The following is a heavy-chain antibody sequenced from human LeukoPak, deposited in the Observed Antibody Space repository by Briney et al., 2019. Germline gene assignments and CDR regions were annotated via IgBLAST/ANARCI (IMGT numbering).Heavy chain of an antibody. D-gene: IGHD3-22*01. V-gene: IGHV1-2*02. CDR2: INPNSGGT. J-gene: IGHJ4*02. CDR3: ARESGDSSGYSKDY. CDR1: GYTFTNYA. Sequence: GASVKVSCKASGYTFTNYAINWVRQAPGQGLEWMGWINPNSGGTNYAQKFQGRVTMTRDTSISTAYMELSRLRSDDTAVYYCARESGDSSGYSKDYWGQGTLVTVSS.